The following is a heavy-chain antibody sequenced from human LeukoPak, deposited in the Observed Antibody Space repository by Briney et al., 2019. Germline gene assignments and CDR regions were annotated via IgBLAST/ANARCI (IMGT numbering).Heavy chain of an antibody. D-gene: IGHD6-19*01. CDR2: INTNTGNP. Sequence: ASVKVSCKASGYTFTSYAMNCVRQAPGHGLEWMGWINTNTGNPTYAQGFTGRFVFSLDTSVSTAYLQISSLKAEDTAVYYCARRGPVAPFDYWGQGTLVTVSS. J-gene: IGHJ4*02. V-gene: IGHV7-4-1*02. CDR3: ARRGPVAPFDY. CDR1: GYTFTSYA.